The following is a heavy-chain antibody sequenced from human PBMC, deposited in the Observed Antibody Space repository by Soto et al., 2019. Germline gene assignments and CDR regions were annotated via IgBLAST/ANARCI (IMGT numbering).Heavy chain of an antibody. CDR1: GGSIRSNPW. Sequence: QVQLQESGPGLVKPRGTLSLTCVVPGGSIRSNPWWSWVRRTPGKGLEWIGEIFHIGNTNYNPPLRGRVTISLDQSKNQFSLKMTSMTAADTAVFYCARREYGMDVWGQGTTVTVSS. CDR2: IFHIGNT. CDR3: ARREYGMDV. J-gene: IGHJ6*02. V-gene: IGHV4-4*03.